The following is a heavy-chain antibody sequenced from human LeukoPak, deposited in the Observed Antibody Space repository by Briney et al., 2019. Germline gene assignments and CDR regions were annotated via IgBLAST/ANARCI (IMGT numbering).Heavy chain of an antibody. D-gene: IGHD2/OR15-2a*01. V-gene: IGHV4-30-2*01. CDR2: IYHSGST. J-gene: IGHJ4*02. CDR3: AKSHSLEYRGYFDY. CDR1: GGSISSGGYS. Sequence: SETLSLTCAVSGGSISSGGYSWSWIRQPPGKGLEWIGYIYHSGSTYYNPSLKSRVTISVDRSKNQFSLKLSSVTAADTAVYYCAKSHSLEYRGYFDYWGQGTLVTVSS.